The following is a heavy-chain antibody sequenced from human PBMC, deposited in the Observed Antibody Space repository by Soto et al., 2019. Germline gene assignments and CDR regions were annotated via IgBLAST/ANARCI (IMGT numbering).Heavy chain of an antibody. Sequence: EVQVVESGGGLVQPGGSLRLCCSFTFSMYSMNWVRQAPGKGLEWVASISSGGDYIKYADSVKGRFTISRDNAKNSVSLQMNSLRVDDTAIYFCTRDQGGSYDSWYDPRGQGTLVIVSS. D-gene: IGHD1-26*01. CDR3: TRDQGGSYDSWYDP. CDR2: ISSGGDYI. J-gene: IGHJ5*02. CDR1: FTFSMYS. V-gene: IGHV3-21*01.